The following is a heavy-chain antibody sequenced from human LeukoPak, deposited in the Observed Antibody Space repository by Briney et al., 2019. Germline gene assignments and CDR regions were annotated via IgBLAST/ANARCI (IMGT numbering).Heavy chain of an antibody. CDR1: GYTFTSYG. D-gene: IGHD2-2*01. CDR3: ARDYCSSTSCLFGY. CDR2: INPNSGDT. Sequence: ASVKVSCKASGYTFTSYGISWVRQAPGQGLEWMGRINPNSGDTNYAQKFQGRVTMTRDTSISTAYMELSRLRSDDTAVFYCARDYCSSTSCLFGYWGQGTLVTVSS. V-gene: IGHV1-2*06. J-gene: IGHJ4*02.